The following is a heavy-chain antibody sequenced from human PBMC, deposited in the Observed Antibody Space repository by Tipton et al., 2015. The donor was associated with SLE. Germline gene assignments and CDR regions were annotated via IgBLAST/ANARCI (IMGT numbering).Heavy chain of an antibody. D-gene: IGHD2-2*01. J-gene: IGHJ6*02. CDR2: IKQDGSEK. CDR1: GFTFSSYW. Sequence: AVSGFTFSSYWMNWVRQAPGKGLEWVANIKQDGSEKYYVDSVKGRFTVSRDNAKNLLYLQMNSLRAEDTAVYYCARGHCSSTSCSPYYYYYYGMDVWGQGTTVTVSS. CDR3: ARGHCSSTSCSPYYYYYYGMDV. V-gene: IGHV3-7*01.